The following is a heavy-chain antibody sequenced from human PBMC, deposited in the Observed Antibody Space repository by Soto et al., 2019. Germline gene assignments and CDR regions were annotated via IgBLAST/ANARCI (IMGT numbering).Heavy chain of an antibody. Sequence: SVKVSCKASGFTFTSSAMQWVRQARGQRLEWIGWIVVGSGNTNYAQKFQERVTITRDMSTSTAYMELSSLRSEDTAVYYCAEDRGCLGVLSNTNYYYSVMDVWGQGTTVPVSS. CDR3: AEDRGCLGVLSNTNYYYSVMDV. J-gene: IGHJ6*02. D-gene: IGHD3-16*02. CDR2: IVVGSGNT. V-gene: IGHV1-58*02. CDR1: GFTFTSSA.